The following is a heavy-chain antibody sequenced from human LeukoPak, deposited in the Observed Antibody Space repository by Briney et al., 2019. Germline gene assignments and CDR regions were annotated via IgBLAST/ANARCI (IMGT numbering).Heavy chain of an antibody. D-gene: IGHD3-22*01. Sequence: ASVKVSCKASGGTFSSYAISWVQQAPGQGLEWMGGIIPIFGTANYAQKFQGRVTITADESTSTAYMELSSLRSEDTAVYYCARVMGYYDSSGYYPLVFDYWGQGTLVTVSS. CDR1: GGTFSSYA. CDR2: IIPIFGTA. J-gene: IGHJ4*02. CDR3: ARVMGYYDSSGYYPLVFDY. V-gene: IGHV1-69*13.